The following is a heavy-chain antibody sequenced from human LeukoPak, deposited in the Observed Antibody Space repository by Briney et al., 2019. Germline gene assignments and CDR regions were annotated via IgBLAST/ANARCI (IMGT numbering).Heavy chain of an antibody. CDR1: GGSISSGSYY. CDR3: ARVAVAGKGGFDY. J-gene: IGHJ4*02. Sequence: SQTLSLTCTVSGGSISSGSYYWSWIRQPAGKGLEWIGRIYTSGSTNYNPSLKSRVTISVDTSKNQFSLELSSVTAADTAVYYCARVAVAGKGGFDYWGQGTLVTVSS. V-gene: IGHV4-61*02. D-gene: IGHD6-19*01. CDR2: IYTSGST.